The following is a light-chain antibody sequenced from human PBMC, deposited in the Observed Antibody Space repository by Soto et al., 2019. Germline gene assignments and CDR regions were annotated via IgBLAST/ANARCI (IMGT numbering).Light chain of an antibody. CDR1: SGHSNYV. CDR2: LNSDGSH. V-gene: IGLV4-69*01. Sequence: QLVLTQSPSASASLGASGKLTCTLSSGHSNYVIAWHQQQPEKGPRYLMKLNSDGSHSKGDGIPDRFSGSSSGAERYLTISSLQSEDEADYYCQTWDTGIRVFGGGTKVTVL. CDR3: QTWDTGIRV. J-gene: IGLJ2*01.